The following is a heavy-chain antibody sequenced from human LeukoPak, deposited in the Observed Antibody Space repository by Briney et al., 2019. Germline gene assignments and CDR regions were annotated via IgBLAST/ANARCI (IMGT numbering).Heavy chain of an antibody. D-gene: IGHD3-3*01. Sequence: ASVKVSRKASGYTFTGYHMHWVRQAPGQGLEWMGWINPNSGGTNYAQKFQGRVTMTRDTSISTAYMELSRLRSDDTAVYYCARTMDYDFWSGYYRPEYFQHWGQGTLVTVSS. V-gene: IGHV1-2*02. J-gene: IGHJ1*01. CDR1: GYTFTGYH. CDR3: ARTMDYDFWSGYYRPEYFQH. CDR2: INPNSGGT.